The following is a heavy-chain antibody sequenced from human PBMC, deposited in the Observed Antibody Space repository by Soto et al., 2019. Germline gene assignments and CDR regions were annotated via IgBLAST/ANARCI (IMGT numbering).Heavy chain of an antibody. D-gene: IGHD3-16*01. Sequence: VKVSCKVSGYTLTELSMHWVRQAPGKGLEWMGGFDPEDGETIYAQRFQGRVTMTEDTSTDTAYMELSSLRSEDTAVYYCATGGGGSYVYYFDYWGQGTLVTVSS. J-gene: IGHJ4*02. V-gene: IGHV1-24*01. CDR1: GYTLTELS. CDR2: FDPEDGET. CDR3: ATGGGGSYVYYFDY.